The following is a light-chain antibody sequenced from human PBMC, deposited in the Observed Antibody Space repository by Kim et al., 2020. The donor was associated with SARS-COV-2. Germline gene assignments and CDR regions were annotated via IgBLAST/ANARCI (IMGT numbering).Light chain of an antibody. CDR1: EGVSSN. CDR2: GAS. V-gene: IGKV3-15*01. Sequence: EIVMTQSPATLSVSPGERVTLSCTATEGVSSNLAWYQQKPGQAPRILMYGASDRATGIPARFSGSQSGAEFTLTIGSLQSEDFAIYYCQQYHKWPYTFGQGTKLEIK. J-gene: IGKJ2*01. CDR3: QQYHKWPYT.